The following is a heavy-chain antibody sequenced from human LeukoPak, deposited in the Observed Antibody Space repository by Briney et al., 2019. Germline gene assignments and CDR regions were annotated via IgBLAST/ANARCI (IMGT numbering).Heavy chain of an antibody. V-gene: IGHV3-23*01. CDR1: GFTFSSYA. J-gene: IGHJ4*02. CDR2: ISGSGGST. CDR3: ARGGGYCGGDCYGIDY. D-gene: IGHD2-21*01. Sequence: GGSLRLSCAASGFTFSSYAMSWVRQAPGKGLEWVSAISGSGGSTYYADSVKGRFTISRDNAKNSLYLQMNSLRAEDTAVYYCARGGGYCGGDCYGIDYWGQGTLVTVSS.